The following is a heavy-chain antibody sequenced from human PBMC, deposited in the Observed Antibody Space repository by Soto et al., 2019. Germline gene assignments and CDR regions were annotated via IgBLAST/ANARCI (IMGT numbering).Heavy chain of an antibody. CDR3: ARHPYIGGLDV. CDR2: FNPSDSYT. CDR1: GYSFANYW. V-gene: IGHV5-10-1*01. Sequence: GESLKISYQGSGYSFANYWISWVRQMPGKGLEWMGRFNPSDSYTDYNPSFQGHVTISADKSISTAYVQWSSLKASDTAMYFCARHPYIGGLDVWGQGTAVTVSS. D-gene: IGHD2-15*01. J-gene: IGHJ6*02.